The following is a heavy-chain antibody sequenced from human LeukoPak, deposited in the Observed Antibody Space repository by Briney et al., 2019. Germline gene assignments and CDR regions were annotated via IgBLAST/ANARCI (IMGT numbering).Heavy chain of an antibody. CDR1: GFTFSSFH. D-gene: IGHD2-15*01. CDR3: ARDRWELLSNSYHYCGLDV. CDR2: ISRDSTTI. J-gene: IGHJ6*02. V-gene: IGHV3-48*01. Sequence: GGSLRLSCVASGFTFSSFHINWVRQAPGKGLEWLSYISRDSTTIYYADSVKGRFTISRDNAKNSLYLQMNSLRAEDTAVYYCARDRWELLSNSYHYCGLDVWGQGTTVTVSS.